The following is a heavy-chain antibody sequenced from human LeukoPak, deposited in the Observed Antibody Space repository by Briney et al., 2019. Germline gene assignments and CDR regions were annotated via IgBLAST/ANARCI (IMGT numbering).Heavy chain of an antibody. Sequence: PSETLSLTCIVSGGSINYYYWSWIRQPPGKGLEWIGYIYYSGSTNYNPSLKSRVTISVDTSKNQFSLKLSSVTAADTAVYYCARGGDTMIVAYYYFDYWGQGTLVTVSS. D-gene: IGHD3-22*01. J-gene: IGHJ4*02. CDR2: IYYSGST. V-gene: IGHV4-59*01. CDR3: ARGGDTMIVAYYYFDY. CDR1: GGSINYYY.